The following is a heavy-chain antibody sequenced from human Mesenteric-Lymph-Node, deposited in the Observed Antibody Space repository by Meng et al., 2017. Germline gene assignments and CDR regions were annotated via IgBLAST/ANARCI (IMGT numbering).Heavy chain of an antibody. D-gene: IGHD3-16*01. J-gene: IGHJ4*02. V-gene: IGHV4-59*01. Sequence: SETLSLTCAVSGGAIGGYYWSWMRQPPGRGLEWIGYIHYTGSTNYNPSLNSRVTISLDASKNLYSLQLSSVNAADTAVYYCARVHYEYGWTGHDYWGQGTLVTVSS. CDR1: GGAIGGYY. CDR3: ARVHYEYGWTGHDY. CDR2: IHYTGST.